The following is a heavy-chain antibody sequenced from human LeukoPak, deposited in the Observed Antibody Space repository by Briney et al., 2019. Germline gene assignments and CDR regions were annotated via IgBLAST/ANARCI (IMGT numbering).Heavy chain of an antibody. CDR2: ISGSGGNA. D-gene: IGHD6-19*01. CDR3: AKASSGWEFDY. V-gene: IGHV3-23*01. J-gene: IGHJ4*02. Sequence: GGSLRLSCAASGFTFSSFAMSWVRQAPGKGLEWVSGISGSGGNAYYADSVKGRFTISRDNSKNTLYLQMNSLRAEDTAVYYCAKASSGWEFDYWGQGTLVTVSS. CDR1: GFTFSSFA.